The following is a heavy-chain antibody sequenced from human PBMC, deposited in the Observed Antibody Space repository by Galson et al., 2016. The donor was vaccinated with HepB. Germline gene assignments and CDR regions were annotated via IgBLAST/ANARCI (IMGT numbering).Heavy chain of an antibody. D-gene: IGHD1-14*01. CDR2: ITGRGDSA. Sequence: SLRLSCAASGFTFSTYSMNWVRQAPGKGLEWVSTITGRGDSAYYADSVKGRFTVSRDNSQNTLFLQMNSLRAEDTAIYYCAKHAEPYYYYAMDVWGQGTTVTVS. CDR3: AKHAEPYYYYAMDV. CDR1: GFTFSTYS. V-gene: IGHV3-23*01. J-gene: IGHJ6*02.